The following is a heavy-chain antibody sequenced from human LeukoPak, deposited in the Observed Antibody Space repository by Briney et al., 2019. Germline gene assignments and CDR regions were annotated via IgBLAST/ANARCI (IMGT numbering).Heavy chain of an antibody. CDR3: AKDFGYGEHPYFDY. Sequence: PGGSLRVSCAASGFTFSSYAMSWVRQAPGKGLEWVSAISGSGGSTYYADSVKGRFTISRDNSKNTLYLQMNSLRAEDTAVYYCAKDFGYGEHPYFDYWGQGTLVTVSS. J-gene: IGHJ4*02. CDR2: ISGSGGST. CDR1: GFTFSSYA. V-gene: IGHV3-23*01. D-gene: IGHD4-17*01.